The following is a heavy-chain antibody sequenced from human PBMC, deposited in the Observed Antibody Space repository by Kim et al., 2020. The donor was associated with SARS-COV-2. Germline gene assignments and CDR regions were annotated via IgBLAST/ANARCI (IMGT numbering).Heavy chain of an antibody. CDR1: GFTFGDYA. D-gene: IGHD5-18*01. V-gene: IGHV3-49*03. Sequence: GGSLRLSCTASGFTFGDYAMSWFRQAPGKGLEWVVFIRSKAYGGTTEYAASVKGRFTISRDDSKSIAYLQMNSLKTEDTAVYYCNVYSYGPKPLDYWGQGTLVTVSS. J-gene: IGHJ4*02. CDR3: NVYSYGPKPLDY. CDR2: IRSKAYGGTT.